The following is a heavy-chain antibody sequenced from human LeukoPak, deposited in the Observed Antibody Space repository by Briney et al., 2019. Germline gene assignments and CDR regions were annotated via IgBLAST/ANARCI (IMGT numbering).Heavy chain of an antibody. CDR3: ARAGGCTSRSCFDHDY. CDR2: IYHSGST. D-gene: IGHD2-2*01. CDR1: GYSISSGYY. Sequence: SETLSLTCTVSGYSISSGYYWGWIRQPPGKGLEWIGSIYHSGSTYYNPSLKSRVTISVDTSKNQFSLKLSSVTAADTAVYYCARAGGCTSRSCFDHDYWGQGTLVTVSS. J-gene: IGHJ4*02. V-gene: IGHV4-38-2*02.